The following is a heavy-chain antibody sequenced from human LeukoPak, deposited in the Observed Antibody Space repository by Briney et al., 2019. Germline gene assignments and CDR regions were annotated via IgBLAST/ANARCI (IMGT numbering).Heavy chain of an antibody. CDR1: GYTFTSYG. V-gene: IGHV1-18*01. CDR3: ARAGIYYYVPNFDY. Sequence: GASVKVSCMASGYTFTSYGISWVRQAPGQGLEWMGWVSAYNGNTNYAQKLQGRVTMTTDTSTSTAYMELRSLRSDDTAVYYCARAGIYYYVPNFDYWGQGTLVTVSS. J-gene: IGHJ4*02. CDR2: VSAYNGNT. D-gene: IGHD3-22*01.